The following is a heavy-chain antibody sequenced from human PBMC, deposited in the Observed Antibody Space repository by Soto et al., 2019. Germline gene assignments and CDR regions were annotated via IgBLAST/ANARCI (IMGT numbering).Heavy chain of an antibody. J-gene: IGHJ5*02. CDR3: AKDSRFLEFGWFDP. V-gene: IGHV3-9*01. CDR2: ISWNSGSI. CDR1: GFTFDDYA. D-gene: IGHD3-3*01. Sequence: EVQLVESGGGLVQPGRSLRLSCAASGFTFDDYAMHWVRQAPGKGLEWVSGISWNSGSIGYADSVKGRFTISRDNAKNSLYLQMNSLRAEDTALYYCAKDSRFLEFGWFDPWGQGTLVTVSS.